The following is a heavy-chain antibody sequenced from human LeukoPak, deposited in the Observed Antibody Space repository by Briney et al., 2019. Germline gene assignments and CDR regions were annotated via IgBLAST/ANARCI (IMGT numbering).Heavy chain of an antibody. J-gene: IGHJ4*02. Sequence: ASVKVSCKASGYTFTGYYMHWVRQAPGQGLEWIGWMNPDSGGTNYEQKFQGRVTMTRDTSISTAYMELSRLTSDDTAVYYCARGQIQLFYYFDYWGQGTLVTVSS. CDR2: MNPDSGGT. CDR1: GYTFTGYY. D-gene: IGHD5-18*01. CDR3: ARGQIQLFYYFDY. V-gene: IGHV1-2*02.